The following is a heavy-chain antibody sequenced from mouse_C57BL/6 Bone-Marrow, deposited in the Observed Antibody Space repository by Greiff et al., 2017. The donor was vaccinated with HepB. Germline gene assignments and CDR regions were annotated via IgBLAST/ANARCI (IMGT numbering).Heavy chain of an antibody. CDR1: GYTFTSYW. V-gene: IGHV1-64*01. CDR3: ARGYYSNYVGAWFAY. CDR2: IHPNSGST. J-gene: IGHJ3*01. Sequence: VQLQQPGAELVKPGASVKLSCKASGYTFTSYWMHWVKQRPGQGLEWIGMIHPNSGSTNYNEKFKSKATLTVDKSSSTAYMQLSSLTSEDSAVYYCARGYYSNYVGAWFAYWGQGTLVTVSA. D-gene: IGHD2-5*01.